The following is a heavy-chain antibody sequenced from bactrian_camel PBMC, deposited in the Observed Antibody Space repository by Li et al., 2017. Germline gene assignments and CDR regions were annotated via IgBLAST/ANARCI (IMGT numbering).Heavy chain of an antibody. CDR3: AKHGGWYGLWKWEYDY. J-gene: IGHJ4*01. D-gene: IGHD5*01. CDR2: LSGDGNI. Sequence: VQLVESGGGLVQPGGSLRLSCVASGFTFSSYTMSWVRQAPGKGLEWVSTLSGDGNIYYTDSVKGRFTISRDNAKNTLYLQLNSLKTEDTAIYYCAKHGGWYGLWKWEYDYWGQGTQVTVS. CDR1: GFTFSSYT. V-gene: IGHV3S40*01.